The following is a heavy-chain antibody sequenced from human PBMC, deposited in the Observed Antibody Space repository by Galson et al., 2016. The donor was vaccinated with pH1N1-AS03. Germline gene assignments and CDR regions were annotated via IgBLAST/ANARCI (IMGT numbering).Heavy chain of an antibody. J-gene: IGHJ5*01. CDR1: GDSISGYF. D-gene: IGHD2-21*01. V-gene: IGHV4-59*12. CDR3: ARDHIAEFDS. Sequence: SETLSLTCTVSGDSISGYFWSWIRQPPGKGLEWIGNIFYSGNINYNPSLKSRVTMSVDKSKNQISLKLRAVTAADTAVYYCARDHIAEFDSWGQGTLVTVSS. CDR2: IFYSGNI.